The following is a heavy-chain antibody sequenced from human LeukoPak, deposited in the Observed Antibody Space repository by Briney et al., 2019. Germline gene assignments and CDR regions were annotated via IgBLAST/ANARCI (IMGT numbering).Heavy chain of an antibody. CDR3: ARGGPDYGDYRPYFDY. CDR1: GYTFTSYY. Sequence: ASVKVSCKASGYTFTSYYMHWVRQAPGQGLEWMGIINPSGGSTSYAQKFQGRVTMTRDTSTSTVYMELSSLRSEDTAVYYCARGGPDYGDYRPYFDYWGQGTLVTVSS. D-gene: IGHD4-17*01. V-gene: IGHV1-46*01. J-gene: IGHJ4*02. CDR2: INPSGGST.